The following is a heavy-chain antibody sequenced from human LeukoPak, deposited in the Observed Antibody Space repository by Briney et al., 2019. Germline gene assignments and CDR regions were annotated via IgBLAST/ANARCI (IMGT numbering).Heavy chain of an antibody. CDR2: IYYSGST. Sequence: RSSETLSLTCTVSGGSISSYYWSWIRQPPGKGLEWIGYIYYSGSTNYNPSLKSRVTISVDTSKNQFSLKLSSVTAADTAVYYCARGPTPLRFLEWTHYYYYMDVWGKGTTVTVSS. CDR1: GGSISSYY. V-gene: IGHV4-59*01. J-gene: IGHJ6*03. D-gene: IGHD3-3*01. CDR3: ARGPTPLRFLEWTHYYYYMDV.